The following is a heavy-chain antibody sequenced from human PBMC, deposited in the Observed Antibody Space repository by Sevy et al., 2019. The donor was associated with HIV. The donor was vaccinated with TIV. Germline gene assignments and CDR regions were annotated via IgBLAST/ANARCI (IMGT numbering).Heavy chain of an antibody. CDR2: IKQDGTET. CDR1: GFTFSTFW. V-gene: IGHV3-7*01. D-gene: IGHD3-16*02. J-gene: IGHJ4*02. CDR3: ARALADWGSFHYSL. Sequence: GGSLRLSCAASGFTFSTFWMTWVRQAPGKGLEWVANIKQDGTETSYVDSVKGRFTISRDNSKKSLYLQLDSLRAEHTAVYFCARALADWGSFHYSLWGQGTLVTVSS.